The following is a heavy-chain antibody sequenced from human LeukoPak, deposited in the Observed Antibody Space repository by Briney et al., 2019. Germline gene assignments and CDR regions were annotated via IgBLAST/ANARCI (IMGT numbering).Heavy chain of an antibody. D-gene: IGHD3-10*01. CDR1: GFTVSSNY. V-gene: IGHV3-53*01. J-gene: IGHJ4*02. CDR2: IYSGGST. CDR3: ARGGGSGSYYNRYYFDY. Sequence: GGSLRLSCAASGFTVSSNYMSWVRQAPGKGLEWVSVIYSGGSTYYADSVKGRFTISRENAKNSLYLQMNSLRAGDTAVYYCARGGGSGSYYNRYYFDYWGQGTLVTVSS.